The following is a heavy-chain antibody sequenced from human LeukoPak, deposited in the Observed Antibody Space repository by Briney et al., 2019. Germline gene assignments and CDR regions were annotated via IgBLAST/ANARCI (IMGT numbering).Heavy chain of an antibody. J-gene: IGHJ6*02. CDR1: GGSISSSSYY. Sequence: SETLSLTCTVSGGSISSSSYYWGWIRQPPGKGLEWIGSIYYSGSTYYNPSLKSRVTISVDTSKNQFSLKLSSVTAADTAVYYCASVGYCSSTSCKTPFYYYYGMDVWGQGTTVTVSS. V-gene: IGHV4-39*01. D-gene: IGHD2-2*01. CDR3: ASVGYCSSTSCKTPFYYYYGMDV. CDR2: IYYSGST.